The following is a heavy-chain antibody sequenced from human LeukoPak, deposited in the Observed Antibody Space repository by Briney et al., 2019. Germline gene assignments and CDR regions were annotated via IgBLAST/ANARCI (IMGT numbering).Heavy chain of an antibody. CDR1: GFTFNTYT. CDR2: ISGSSGII. V-gene: IGHV3-48*02. Sequence: GGSLRLSCAASGFTFNTYTMNWVRQAPGKGLEWVSYISGSSGIIDYADSVRGRFTISRDNAKNSLYLQMNSLRDEDTAVYYCARDRDPYSGYDLVGMDVWGQGTTVAVSS. J-gene: IGHJ6*02. D-gene: IGHD5-12*01. CDR3: ARDRDPYSGYDLVGMDV.